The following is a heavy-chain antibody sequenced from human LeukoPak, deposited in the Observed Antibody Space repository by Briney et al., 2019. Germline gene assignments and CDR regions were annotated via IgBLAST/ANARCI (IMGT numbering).Heavy chain of an antibody. CDR3: TTDYGSGSYRYFNY. CDR1: GFTFSNAW. D-gene: IGHD3-10*01. CDR2: IKTKTDGGTT. Sequence: GGSLRLSCAASGFTFSNAWMSWVRQAPGKGLEWVGRIKTKTDGGTTDYAAPVKGRCTISRDDSKNTLYLQMNSLKTEDTAVYYCTTDYGSGSYRYFNYWGQGTLVTVSS. V-gene: IGHV3-15*01. J-gene: IGHJ4*02.